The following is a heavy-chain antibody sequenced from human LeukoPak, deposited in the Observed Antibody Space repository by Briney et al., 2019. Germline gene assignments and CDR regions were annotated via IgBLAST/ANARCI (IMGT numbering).Heavy chain of an antibody. Sequence: GGSLRLSCAASGFTFSSYAMSWVRQAPGKGLEWVSAISGSGGSTYYADSVKGRFTFSRDNSKNTLYLQMNSLGAEDTAVYYCASRPCSSTSCYSYYFDYWGQGTLVTVSS. CDR3: ASRPCSSTSCYSYYFDY. CDR1: GFTFSSYA. V-gene: IGHV3-23*01. J-gene: IGHJ4*02. D-gene: IGHD2-2*01. CDR2: ISGSGGST.